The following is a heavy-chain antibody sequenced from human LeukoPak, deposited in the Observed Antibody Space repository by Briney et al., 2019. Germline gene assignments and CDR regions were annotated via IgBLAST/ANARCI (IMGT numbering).Heavy chain of an antibody. D-gene: IGHD3-10*01. CDR1: GGSISGSSDY. Sequence: PSETLSLTCTVSGGSISGSSDYWGWIRQSPGKGLDWIGSIYYTGSTYYNPSLKSRITISVDTSKNQFSLKLSSVTAADTAVYYCARPTFTYYYGSGSYYNVLGGFDYWGQGTLVTVSS. V-gene: IGHV4-39*07. CDR3: ARPTFTYYYGSGSYYNVLGGFDY. J-gene: IGHJ4*02. CDR2: IYYTGST.